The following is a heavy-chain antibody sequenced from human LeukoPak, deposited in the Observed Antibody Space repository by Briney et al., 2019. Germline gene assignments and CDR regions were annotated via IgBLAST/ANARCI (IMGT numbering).Heavy chain of an antibody. CDR2: IGGRGTIT. D-gene: IGHD4-17*01. CDR1: GFTFSSYA. V-gene: IGHV3-23*01. CDR3: AKDDDYVEYGYYFDF. J-gene: IGHJ4*02. Sequence: PGGSLRLSCAASGFTFSSYAMSWVRQAPGKGLEWVSAIGGRGTITYYAVSVKGRFTISKDNSKNTLYLQMNSLRAEDTAVYYCAKDDDYVEYGYYFDFWGQGTLVTVSS.